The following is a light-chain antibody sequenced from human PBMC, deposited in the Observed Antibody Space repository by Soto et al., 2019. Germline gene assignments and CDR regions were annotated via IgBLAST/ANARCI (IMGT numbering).Light chain of an antibody. CDR2: DAS. CDR1: QSISSW. CDR3: QQYTSFSKYT. Sequence: DIQMTQSPSTLSASVGDRVTITCRASQSISSWLAWYQQKPGKAPKLLIYDASSLESGVPSRFSGSVSGTEFTLTISSLQPDDFATYYCQQYTSFSKYTFGQGTKLEIK. J-gene: IGKJ2*01. V-gene: IGKV1-5*01.